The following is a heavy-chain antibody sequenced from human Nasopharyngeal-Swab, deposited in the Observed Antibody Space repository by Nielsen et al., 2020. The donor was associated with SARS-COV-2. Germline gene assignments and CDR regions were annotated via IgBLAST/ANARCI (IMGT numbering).Heavy chain of an antibody. CDR2: IKQDGSEK. J-gene: IGHJ6*02. Sequence: GAALRLSCAAAGFTFSSYWMSWVRQAPGKGLEWVANIKQDGSEKYYVDSVKGRFTISRDNAKNSLYLQMNSLRAEDTAVYYCARDSYYDILTGRDYYYYYGMDVWGQGTTVTVSS. CDR3: ARDSYYDILTGRDYYYYYGMDV. D-gene: IGHD3-9*01. V-gene: IGHV3-7*01. CDR1: GFTFSSYW.